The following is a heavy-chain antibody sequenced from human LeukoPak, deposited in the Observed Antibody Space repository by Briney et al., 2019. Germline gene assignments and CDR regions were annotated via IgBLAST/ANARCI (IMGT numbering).Heavy chain of an antibody. Sequence: SQTLSLTCTVSGGSISSGGYYWSWIRQHPGKGLEWIGYIYYSGSTNYNPSLKSRVTISVDTSKNQFSLKLSSVTAADTAVYYCARGSPYCSSTSCPPFDYWGQGTLVTVSS. CDR1: GGSISSGGYY. CDR2: IYYSGST. V-gene: IGHV4-31*03. CDR3: ARGSPYCSSTSCPPFDY. D-gene: IGHD2-2*01. J-gene: IGHJ4*02.